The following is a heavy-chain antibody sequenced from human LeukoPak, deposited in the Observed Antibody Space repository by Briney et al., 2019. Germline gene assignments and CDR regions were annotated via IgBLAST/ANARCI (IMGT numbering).Heavy chain of an antibody. CDR3: ARGRQHYFDY. V-gene: IGHV4-34*01. Sequence: SETLSLTCAVYGGSFSGYYWSWIRQPPGKGLEWIGEINHSGSTNYNPSLKSRVTISVDTSKNQFSLKLSPVTAADTAVYYCARGRQHYFDYWGQGTLVTVSS. CDR1: GGSFSGYY. J-gene: IGHJ4*02. CDR2: INHSGST. D-gene: IGHD6-13*01.